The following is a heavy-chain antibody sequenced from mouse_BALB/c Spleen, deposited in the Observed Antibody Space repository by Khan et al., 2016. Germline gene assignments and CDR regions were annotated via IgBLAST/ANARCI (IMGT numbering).Heavy chain of an antibody. V-gene: IGHV2-9*02. D-gene: IGHD1-3*01. CDR2: IWAGGST. CDR3: ARLEDI. CDR1: GFSLTRYG. J-gene: IGHJ2*01. Sequence: VPLLASGPGLVAPSQSLSITCTVSGFSLTRYGVHWVRQPPGKGLEWLGVIWAGGSTNYNSALMSRLSISKDNSKSQVFLKMNRQQTDDTAMYYCARLEDIWGQGTTLTVSS.